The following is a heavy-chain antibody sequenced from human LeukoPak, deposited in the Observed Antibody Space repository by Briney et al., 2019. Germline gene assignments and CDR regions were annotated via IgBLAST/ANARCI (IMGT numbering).Heavy chain of an antibody. Sequence: ASETLSLTCAVSGGSISSSSYYWGWIRQPPGKGLEWIGSIYYSGSTYYNPSLKSRVTISVDTSKNQFSLKLSSVTAADTAVYYCARGVLTRLYYYYMDVWGKGTTVTVSS. D-gene: IGHD3-9*01. V-gene: IGHV4-39*07. CDR3: ARGVLTRLYYYYMDV. J-gene: IGHJ6*03. CDR1: GGSISSSSYY. CDR2: IYYSGST.